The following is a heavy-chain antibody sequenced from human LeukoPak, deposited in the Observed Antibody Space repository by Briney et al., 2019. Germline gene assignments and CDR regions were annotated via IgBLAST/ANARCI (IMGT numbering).Heavy chain of an antibody. V-gene: IGHV4-59*01. CDR1: GGSISNYY. J-gene: IGHJ4*02. CDR3: ARATTLVLDY. D-gene: IGHD2/OR15-2a*01. CDR2: IYYTGST. Sequence: PSETLSLTCTVSGGSISNYYWSWIRQPPGKGLEWIGYIYYTGSTNYNPSLKSRGTISVDTSKNPFSLRLTSVTAADTAVYYCARATTLVLDYWGQGTLVTVSS.